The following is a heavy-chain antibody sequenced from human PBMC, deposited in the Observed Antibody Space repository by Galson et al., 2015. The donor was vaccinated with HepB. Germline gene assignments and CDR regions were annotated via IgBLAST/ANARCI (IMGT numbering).Heavy chain of an antibody. D-gene: IGHD2-8*01. CDR3: ARLLVGSCVCYEDGFDP. V-gene: IGHV4-39*01. CDR2: IFNSGST. CDR1: GGSISSSGYY. Sequence: TLSLTCTVSGGSISSSGYYWGWIRQPPGKGPEWIANIFNSGSTYYNPSLKSRVTISIDTSKNQFSLRLRSLTAADTAVYYCARLLVGSCVCYEDGFDPWGQGTLVTVSS. J-gene: IGHJ5*02.